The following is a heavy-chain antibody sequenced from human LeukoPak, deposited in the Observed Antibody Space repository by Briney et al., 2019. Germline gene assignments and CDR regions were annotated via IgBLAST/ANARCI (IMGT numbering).Heavy chain of an antibody. CDR2: IKQDGGDK. V-gene: IGHV3-7*05. CDR1: GFTFSSYW. Sequence: GGSLRLSCAASGFTFSSYWMTWVRQAPGKGLEWVANIKQDGGDKYYVDSVKGRFTISRDNAKNSLYLQMNSLRAEDTAVYYCSRGYDYFDYWGQGTLVTVSS. D-gene: IGHD5-12*01. J-gene: IGHJ4*02. CDR3: SRGYDYFDY.